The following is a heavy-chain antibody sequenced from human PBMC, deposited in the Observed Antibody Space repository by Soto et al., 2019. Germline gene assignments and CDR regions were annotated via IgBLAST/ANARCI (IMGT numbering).Heavy chain of an antibody. V-gene: IGHV1-18*01. Sequence: QVQLVQSGAEVKKPGASVKVSCKASGYTFSNYGISWVRQAPGQGLEWMGRVSPYNGNTNYEQKLQGRVPMTTDTSTSTAYMELRSLRSDETAVYYCARDRGYNCNSGWFDPWGQGTVVTVSS. CDR1: GYTFSNYG. CDR3: ARDRGYNCNSGWFDP. D-gene: IGHD1-7*01. J-gene: IGHJ5*02. CDR2: VSPYNGNT.